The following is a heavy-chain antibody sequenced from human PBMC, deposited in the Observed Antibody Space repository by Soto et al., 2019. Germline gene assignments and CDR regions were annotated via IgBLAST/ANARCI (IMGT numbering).Heavy chain of an antibody. V-gene: IGHV3-21*01. Sequence: PAGSLRLSCAASGFSFSSYSMNWVRHPPGKGLEWVASTSSCGRSISYADAVKGRLTISRNNAKDSVFLEMNRLRAEDKAVDYCARDLARAGACGELFRGLLEYWGQGTQVTVSS. D-gene: IGHD3-10*01. CDR3: ARDLARAGACGELFRGLLEY. J-gene: IGHJ1*01. CDR2: TSSCGRSI. CDR1: GFSFSSYS.